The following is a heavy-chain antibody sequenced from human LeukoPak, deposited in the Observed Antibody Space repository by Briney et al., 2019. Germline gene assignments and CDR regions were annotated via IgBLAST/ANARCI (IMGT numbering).Heavy chain of an antibody. CDR1: GFTFSAYA. Sequence: GGSLRLSCATSGFTFSAYAMNWVRQAPGKGLEWLSYISGSGGTIYYADSMQGRFIISRDNAKNSLYLQMNSLRAEDTAVYYCARAHYASGSDSGRVDWGQGNLVTVSS. CDR3: ARAHYASGSDSGRVD. J-gene: IGHJ4*02. D-gene: IGHD3-10*01. CDR2: ISGSGGTI. V-gene: IGHV3-48*03.